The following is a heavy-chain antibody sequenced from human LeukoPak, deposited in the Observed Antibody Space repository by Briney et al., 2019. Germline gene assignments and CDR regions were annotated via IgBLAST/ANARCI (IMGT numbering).Heavy chain of an antibody. V-gene: IGHV3-15*01. CDR3: ATDFYDST. CDR1: GFTFSRYW. CDR2: IRSNSDGGTI. J-gene: IGHJ5*02. Sequence: PGGSLRLSCAASGFTFSRYWMSWVRQAPGKGLEWVGRIRSNSDGGTIDYAAPVKGRFTLSRDDSKNTLYLQMNSLQTEDTAVYYCATDFYDSTWGQGTLVTVSS. D-gene: IGHD3-22*01.